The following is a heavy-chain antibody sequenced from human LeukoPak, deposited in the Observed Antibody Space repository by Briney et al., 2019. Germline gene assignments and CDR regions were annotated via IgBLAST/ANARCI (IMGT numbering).Heavy chain of an antibody. Sequence: GGSLRLSCAGSGFTFSSHGMDWVRQAPGKGLEWVSGISPSGDITYYADSVKGRFTISRDNSKNTVFLQMNSLRAEDTAVYYCAKDSRRRDYYDSSGYYYVPYYFDYWGQGTLVTVSS. CDR3: AKDSRRRDYYDSSGYYYVPYYFDY. CDR1: GFTFSSHG. J-gene: IGHJ4*02. CDR2: ISPSGDIT. D-gene: IGHD3-22*01. V-gene: IGHV3-23*01.